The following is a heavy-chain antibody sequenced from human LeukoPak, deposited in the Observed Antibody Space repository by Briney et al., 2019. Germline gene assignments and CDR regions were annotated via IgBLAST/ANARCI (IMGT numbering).Heavy chain of an antibody. CDR3: ARGTYCSGGSCYSMATPFDY. D-gene: IGHD2-15*01. CDR1: GGTFSSYA. V-gene: IGHV1-69*06. CDR2: IIPIFGTA. Sequence: ASVKVSCKASGGTFSSYAISWVRQAPGQGLEWMGGIIPIFGTANYAQKFQGRVTITADKSTSTAYMELSSLRSEDTAVYYCARGTYCSGGSCYSMATPFDYWGQGTLVTVSS. J-gene: IGHJ4*02.